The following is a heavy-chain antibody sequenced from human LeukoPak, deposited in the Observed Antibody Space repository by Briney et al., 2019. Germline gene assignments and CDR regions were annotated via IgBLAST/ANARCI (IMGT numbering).Heavy chain of an antibody. D-gene: IGHD3-10*01. CDR2: ISYDGSNK. J-gene: IGHJ4*02. V-gene: IGHV3-30-3*02. Sequence: GGSLRLSCAASGFTFSSYAMHWVRQAPGKGLEWVAVISYDGSNKYYADSVKGRFTISRDNSKNTLYLQMNCLRAEDTAVYYCAKSLWFGELLSALDYWGQGTLVTVSS. CDR1: GFTFSSYA. CDR3: AKSLWFGELLSALDY.